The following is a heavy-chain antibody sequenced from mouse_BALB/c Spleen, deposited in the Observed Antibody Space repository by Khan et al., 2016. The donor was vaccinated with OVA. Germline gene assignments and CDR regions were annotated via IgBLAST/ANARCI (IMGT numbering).Heavy chain of an antibody. V-gene: IGHV9-4*02. CDR2: INTHSGVP. CDR3: AGGGAAYDRNGGGAMEY. J-gene: IGHJ4*01. CDR1: GYTFTTAG. D-gene: IGHD2-5*01. Sequence: QIQLVQSGPELKKPGETVRLSCKASGYTFTTAGIQWVQKMPGKGLKWIGWINTHSGVPKYAEDFKGRFAFSLDISVSTAYLQITNLKNEDTAAYFFAGGGAAYDRNGGGAMEYWGQGTSVTVSS.